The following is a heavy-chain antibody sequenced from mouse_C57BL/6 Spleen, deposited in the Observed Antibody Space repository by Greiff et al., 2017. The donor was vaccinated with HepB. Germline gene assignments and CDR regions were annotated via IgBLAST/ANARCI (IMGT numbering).Heavy chain of an antibody. Sequence: VQLQQSGPELVKPGASVKISCKASGYAFSSSWMNWVKQRPGQGLEWIGRIYPGDGDTNYNGKFKGKATLTADKSSSTAYMQLSSLTSEDSAVYFCARGGYYGSSPLFDYWGQGTTLTVSS. CDR3: ARGGYYGSSPLFDY. D-gene: IGHD1-1*01. CDR2: IYPGDGDT. V-gene: IGHV1-82*01. CDR1: GYAFSSSW. J-gene: IGHJ2*01.